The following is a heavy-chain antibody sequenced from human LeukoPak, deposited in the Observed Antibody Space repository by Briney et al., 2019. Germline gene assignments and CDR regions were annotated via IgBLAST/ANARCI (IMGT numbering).Heavy chain of an antibody. J-gene: IGHJ3*02. V-gene: IGHV3-7*01. Sequence: GGSLRLSCAASGFTFSNFWMSWVRQAPGKGREWVANIKQDGSERYYVDSLKGQFTISRDNAKNSLYLQMNSLRAEDTAVYYCARVASYAFDIWGQGTMVTVSS. CDR3: ARVASYAFDI. CDR1: GFTFSNFW. CDR2: IKQDGSER. D-gene: IGHD6-6*01.